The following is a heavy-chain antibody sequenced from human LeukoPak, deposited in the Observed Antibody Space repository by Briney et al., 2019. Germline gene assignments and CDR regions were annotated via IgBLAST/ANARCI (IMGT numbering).Heavy chain of an antibody. CDR2: VSGSGGGT. CDR1: GFTFSNYA. V-gene: IGHV3-23*01. J-gene: IGHJ4*02. D-gene: IGHD5-18*01. CDR3: ARRSPGYHFDY. Sequence: GALRLSCPASGFTFSNYAMGWVRQAPGKGLDWFSAVSGSGGGTFYADSVKGRFTISRDNSKDTVYIQMNSLRAEDTAIYYCARRSPGYHFDYWGQGALVTVSS.